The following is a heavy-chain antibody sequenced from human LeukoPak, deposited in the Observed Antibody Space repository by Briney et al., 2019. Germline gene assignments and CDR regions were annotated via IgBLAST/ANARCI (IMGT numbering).Heavy chain of an antibody. CDR2: INHSGSA. Sequence: SETLSLTCAVYSGSFRGYYWSWIRQPPGKGLEWIGKINHSGSADYNPSLKSRVTISLDTSKTQFSLPLSSVTAADTAVYYCARGRIAAVWGQGTLVTVSS. CDR3: ARGRIAAV. J-gene: IGHJ4*02. D-gene: IGHD6-13*01. V-gene: IGHV4-34*01. CDR1: SGSFRGYY.